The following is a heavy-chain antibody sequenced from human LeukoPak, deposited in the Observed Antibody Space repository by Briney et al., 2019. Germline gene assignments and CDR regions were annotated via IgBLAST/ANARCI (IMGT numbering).Heavy chain of an antibody. CDR3: AAAPIMRGEGGEHYKYGMDV. CDR1: GGSISSDDYY. J-gene: IGHJ6*02. D-gene: IGHD2-2*02. CDR2: FYYSGST. Sequence: SETLSLTCTVSGGSISSDDYYWSWIRQLPGKGLEWIGYFYYSGSTYYNPSLKSRITISEDTSANQFSLKVTSLTAADTAVYYCAAAPIMRGEGGEHYKYGMDVWGQGTTVIVSS. V-gene: IGHV4-31*03.